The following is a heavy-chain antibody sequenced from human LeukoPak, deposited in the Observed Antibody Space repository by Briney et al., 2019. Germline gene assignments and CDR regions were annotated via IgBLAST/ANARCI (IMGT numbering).Heavy chain of an antibody. CDR1: GGSFSGYY. J-gene: IGHJ4*02. CDR3: ARDSSRAPHDY. CDR2: INHSGST. V-gene: IGHV4-34*01. Sequence: SETLSLTCAVYGGSFSGYYWSWIRQPPGKGLEWIGEINHSGSTNYNPSLKSRVTISVDTSKNQFSLKLSSVTAADTAVYYCARDSSRAPHDYWGQGTLVTVSS. D-gene: IGHD5-24*01.